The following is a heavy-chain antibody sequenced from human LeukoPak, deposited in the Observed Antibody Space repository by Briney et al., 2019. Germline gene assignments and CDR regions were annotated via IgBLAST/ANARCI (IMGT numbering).Heavy chain of an antibody. Sequence: GGSLRLSCAASGFTFSTYSMNWVRQAPGKGLEWVSSISSSSSYIYYADSVKGRFTISRDNAKNSLCLQMNSLRAEDTAVYYCAELGITMIGGVWGKGTTVTISS. CDR3: AELGITMIGGV. D-gene: IGHD3-10*02. CDR1: GFTFSTYS. V-gene: IGHV3-21*01. J-gene: IGHJ6*04. CDR2: ISSSSSYI.